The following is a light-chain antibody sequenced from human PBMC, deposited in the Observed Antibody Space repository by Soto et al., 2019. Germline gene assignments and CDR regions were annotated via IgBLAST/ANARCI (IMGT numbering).Light chain of an antibody. V-gene: IGKV1-5*03. CDR2: RAS. CDR3: QQYDTNPLT. CDR1: QSINIW. Sequence: DIQMTQPPSTLSASVGDRVTITCRASQSINIWLAWFQQKAGKAPELLIYRASTLKSGVPTRFSGSGSGTEFTLTISSLQPDDFTTYYCQQYDTNPLTFGGGTKVDIK. J-gene: IGKJ4*01.